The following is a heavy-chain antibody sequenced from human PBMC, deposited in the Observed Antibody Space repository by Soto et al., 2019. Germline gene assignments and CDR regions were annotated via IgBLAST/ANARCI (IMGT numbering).Heavy chain of an antibody. CDR2: INPNTGSA. V-gene: IGHV1-46*01. D-gene: IGHD1-26*01. CDR3: ARDVNSALTFHYLSMDV. Sequence: QEQLVQSGAEVKKPGASVKVSCKASGYAFTRYYVHWVRQAPGQGLEWMGIINPNTGSASYAQKVQDRVALTRDTSTSTVYMELISLYSDDTAVYYCARDVNSALTFHYLSMDVWGQGATVTVSS. J-gene: IGHJ6*02. CDR1: GYAFTRYY.